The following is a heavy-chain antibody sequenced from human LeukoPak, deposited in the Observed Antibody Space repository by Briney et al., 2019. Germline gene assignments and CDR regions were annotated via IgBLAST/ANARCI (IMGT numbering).Heavy chain of an antibody. J-gene: IGHJ5*02. CDR2: INPNSGGT. D-gene: IGHD6-13*01. Sequence: GASVKVSCKASGYTFTGYYMHWVRQAPGQGLEWMGWINPNSGGTNYAQKFQGRVTMTRDTSISTAYMELSRLRSDDTAVYYCARGPLEYMAAAGIMRNWFDPWGQGTLVTVSS. V-gene: IGHV1-2*02. CDR1: GYTFTGYY. CDR3: ARGPLEYMAAAGIMRNWFDP.